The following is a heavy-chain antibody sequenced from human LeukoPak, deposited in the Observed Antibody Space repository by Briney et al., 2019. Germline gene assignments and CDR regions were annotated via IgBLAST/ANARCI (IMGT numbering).Heavy chain of an antibody. CDR3: ARAPILLWFGELSDY. D-gene: IGHD3-10*01. Sequence: ASVKVSCKTSGYTFTTYAMHWVRQAPGQRLEWMGWINGDNGNTKYSQKFQGRVTITRETSASTAYMELSSLRSEDTAVYYCARAPILLWFGELSDYWGQGTLVTVSS. CDR1: GYTFTTYA. J-gene: IGHJ4*02. V-gene: IGHV1-3*01. CDR2: INGDNGNT.